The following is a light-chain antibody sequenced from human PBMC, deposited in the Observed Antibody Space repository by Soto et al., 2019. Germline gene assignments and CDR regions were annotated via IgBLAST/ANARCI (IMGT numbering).Light chain of an antibody. CDR3: QQSYSTPHVT. J-gene: IGKJ1*01. V-gene: IGKV1-39*01. CDR1: QTISRY. CDR2: AAS. Sequence: DIQMTQSPSSLSASVGDSVTITCRASQTISRYLNWYQQKPGKAPKLLIFAASSLQGGVPARFSGSGSGTDFTRTISSLQAEDFATYYCQQSYSTPHVTFGQGTTVEIK.